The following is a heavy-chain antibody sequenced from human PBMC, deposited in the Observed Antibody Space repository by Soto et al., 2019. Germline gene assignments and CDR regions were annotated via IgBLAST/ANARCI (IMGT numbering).Heavy chain of an antibody. CDR3: ALTGYYDVDY. CDR1: GGSISSGNYY. V-gene: IGHV4-30-4*01. Sequence: QVQLQESGPGLVKPSQTLSLTCTVSGGSISSGNYYWSWLRQPPGKGLEWIGCIYYSEYTYYNPSLKTGVSLSVATSKNQFSLKLSSVTAAATAVYYCALTGYYDVDYWGQGTLVTVSS. J-gene: IGHJ4*02. CDR2: IYYSEYT. D-gene: IGHD3-9*01.